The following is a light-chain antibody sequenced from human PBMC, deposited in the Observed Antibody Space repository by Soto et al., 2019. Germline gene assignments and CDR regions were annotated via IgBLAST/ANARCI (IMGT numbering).Light chain of an antibody. Sequence: QAVVTQPASVSGSPGQSITISCTGTSSDVGGYDYVSWYQQHPGKAPKLMIYEVTNRPSGVSTRFSGSKSGNTASLTISGLQAEDEADYYCSSYTSNSTVVFGGGTKVTVL. V-gene: IGLV2-14*01. CDR3: SSYTSNSTVV. CDR2: EVT. CDR1: SSDVGGYDY. J-gene: IGLJ2*01.